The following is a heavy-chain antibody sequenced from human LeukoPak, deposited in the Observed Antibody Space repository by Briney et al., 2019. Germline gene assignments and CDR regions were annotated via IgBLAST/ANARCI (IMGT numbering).Heavy chain of an antibody. CDR1: GGSISSYYW. Sequence: TLSLTCTVSGGSISSYYWSWIRQPPGKALEWLARIDWDDDKYYSTSLKTRLTISKDTSKNQVVLTMTNMDPVDTATFYCARTVVPAAGGMNAFDIWGQGTMVTVSS. V-gene: IGHV2-70*11. J-gene: IGHJ3*02. CDR2: IDWDDDK. CDR3: ARTVVPAAGGMNAFDI. D-gene: IGHD2-2*01.